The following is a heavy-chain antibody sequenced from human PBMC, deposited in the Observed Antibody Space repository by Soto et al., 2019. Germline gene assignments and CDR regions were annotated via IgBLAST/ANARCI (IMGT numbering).Heavy chain of an antibody. V-gene: IGHV3-7*01. Sequence: EVQLVESGGGLVQPGESLRLSCAASGFSFTSYWMSWVRQSPETGLEWVANIQENGSDKYYVDSAKGRITISRDNAKNSLFLEMNSLRAEDTAVYYCASDLRWGSAFDIWGQGTMVTVSS. D-gene: IGHD3-16*01. CDR1: GFSFTSYW. J-gene: IGHJ3*02. CDR2: IQENGSDK. CDR3: ASDLRWGSAFDI.